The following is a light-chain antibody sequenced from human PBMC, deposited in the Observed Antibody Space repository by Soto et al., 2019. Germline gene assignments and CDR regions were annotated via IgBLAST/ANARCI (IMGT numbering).Light chain of an antibody. CDR1: QIIDSY. CDR3: QQTYRSPLLA. Sequence: DIHMTQSPSSLYASIGDRVTITCRASQIIDSYLNWYQQKGGKAPKLLIYGVSKLQSGVPPRFSGSGSGTEFTLTITGLKPEDCATFHCQQTYRSPLLAVGGGPNVQLK. CDR2: GVS. J-gene: IGKJ4*01. V-gene: IGKV1-39*01.